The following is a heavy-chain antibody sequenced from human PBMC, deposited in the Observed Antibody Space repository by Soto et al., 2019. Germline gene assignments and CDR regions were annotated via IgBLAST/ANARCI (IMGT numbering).Heavy chain of an antibody. V-gene: IGHV3-23*01. CDR2: ISGSGGST. D-gene: IGHD4-17*01. Sequence: GGSLRLSCAASGFTFSSYAMSWVRQAPGKGLEWVSAISGSGGSTYYADSVKGRFTISRDNSKNTLYLQMNSLRAEDTAVYYCAKDRPNDYGDYDPFDYWGQGTLVTVSS. J-gene: IGHJ4*02. CDR1: GFTFSSYA. CDR3: AKDRPNDYGDYDPFDY.